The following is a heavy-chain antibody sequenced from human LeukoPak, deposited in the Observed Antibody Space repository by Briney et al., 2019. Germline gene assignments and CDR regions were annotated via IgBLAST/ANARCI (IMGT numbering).Heavy chain of an antibody. CDR1: GGSISSGDYY. Sequence: SETLSLTCTVSGGSISSGDYYWSWIRQYPGKGLEGIGYIYYSGSTYYNPSLKSRVTISVDTSKNQFSLKLSSVTAADTAVYYCARAWNTALAPYFDYWGQVTLPTVSS. CDR2: IYYSGST. J-gene: IGHJ4*01. CDR3: ARAWNTALAPYFDY. V-gene: IGHV4-31*03. D-gene: IGHD5-18*01.